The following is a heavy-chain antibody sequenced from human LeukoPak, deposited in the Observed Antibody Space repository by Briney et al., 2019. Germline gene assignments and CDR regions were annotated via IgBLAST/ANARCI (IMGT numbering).Heavy chain of an antibody. CDR3: ARLLSDIVVVPAATYRPYQDHYYYMDV. Sequence: SETLSLTCTVSDGSFSSDYWSWIRQPPGKGLEWIGYIYYSGSTNYNPFLKSRVTISVDTSKNQFSLKLTSVTAADTAVYYCARLLSDIVVVPAATYRPYQDHYYYMDVWGKGTTVTVSS. J-gene: IGHJ6*03. V-gene: IGHV4-59*01. CDR1: DGSFSSDY. D-gene: IGHD2-2*01. CDR2: IYYSGST.